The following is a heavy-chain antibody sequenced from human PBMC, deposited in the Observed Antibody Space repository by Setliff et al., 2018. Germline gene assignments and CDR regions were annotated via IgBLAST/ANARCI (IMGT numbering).Heavy chain of an antibody. D-gene: IGHD1-26*01. CDR2: ISGGGGST. J-gene: IGHJ4*02. CDR3: AKVRDRGSYYWYFDY. Sequence: GESLKISCAASGFTFSSYAMSWVRQAPGKGLEWVSAISGGGGSTYYADSVKGRFTISRDNSKNTLYLQMNSLRAEDTAVYYCAKVRDRGSYYWYFDYWGQGTLVTVSS. CDR1: GFTFSSYA. V-gene: IGHV3-23*01.